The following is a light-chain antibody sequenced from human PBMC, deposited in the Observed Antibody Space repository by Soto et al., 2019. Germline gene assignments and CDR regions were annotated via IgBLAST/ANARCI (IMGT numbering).Light chain of an antibody. Sequence: TVLTQSPGTLSLSPAERVTLSCRASQSLSSGYLAWYQQKFGQAPRLLIYDASRRATGIPERFSGSGSGTDFTLTISRLEPEDFAVYYCQQYGSSSWTFGQGTKVDIK. CDR3: QQYGSSSWT. J-gene: IGKJ1*01. CDR2: DAS. CDR1: QSLSSGY. V-gene: IGKV3-20*01.